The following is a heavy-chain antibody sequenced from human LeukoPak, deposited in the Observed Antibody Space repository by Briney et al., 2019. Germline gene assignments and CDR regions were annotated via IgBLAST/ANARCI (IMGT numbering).Heavy chain of an antibody. J-gene: IGHJ4*02. CDR2: IWYDGSNK. D-gene: IGHD6-19*01. CDR3: AKSGSSGWYAPYYFDY. V-gene: IGHV3-33*06. Sequence: GRSLRLSCAASGFTFSSYGMHWVRQAPSKGLEWVAVIWYDGSNKYYADSVKGRFTISRDNSKNTLYLQMNSLRAEDTAVYYCAKSGSSGWYAPYYFDYWGQGTLVTVSS. CDR1: GFTFSSYG.